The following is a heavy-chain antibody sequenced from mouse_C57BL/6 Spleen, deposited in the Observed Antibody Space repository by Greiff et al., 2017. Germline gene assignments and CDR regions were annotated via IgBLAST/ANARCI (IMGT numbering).Heavy chain of an antibody. J-gene: IGHJ3*01. CDR2: IDPENGDT. D-gene: IGHD1-1*01. CDR1: GFNIKDDY. CDR3: TTYYGSSGWFAY. V-gene: IGHV14-4*01. Sequence: VQLQQSGAELVRPGASVKLSCTASGFNIKDDYMHWVKQRPEQGLEWIGWIDPENGDTEYASKFQGKATITADTSSNTAYLQLSSLTSEDTAVYYCTTYYGSSGWFAYWGQGTLVTVSA.